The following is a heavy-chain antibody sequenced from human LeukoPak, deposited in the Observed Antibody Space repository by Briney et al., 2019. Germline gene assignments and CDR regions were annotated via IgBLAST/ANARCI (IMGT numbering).Heavy chain of an antibody. V-gene: IGHV3-74*01. J-gene: IGHJ3*01. CDR3: AADGEYAFLV. D-gene: IGHD2/OR15-2a*01. Sequence: GGFLRLSCAASGFTFSNYWMHWVRQAPGKGLECVSRINSDGSTIGYADSVKGRFTISRDNAKKTLYLQMNSLRADDTAVYYCAADGEYAFLVWGQGTMVTVSS. CDR1: GFTFSNYW. CDR2: INSDGSTI.